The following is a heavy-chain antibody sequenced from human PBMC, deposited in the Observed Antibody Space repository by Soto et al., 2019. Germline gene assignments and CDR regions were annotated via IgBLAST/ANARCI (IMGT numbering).Heavy chain of an antibody. J-gene: IGHJ6*02. CDR3: ARATCSSTSCAFYYYGMDV. Sequence: PGGSLRLSCAASGFTFSDYYMSWIRQAPGKGLEWVSYISSSGSTIYYADSVKGRFTISRDNAKNSLYLQMNSLRAEDTAVYYCARATCSSTSCAFYYYGMDVWGQGTTVTVSS. CDR1: GFTFSDYY. V-gene: IGHV3-11*01. CDR2: ISSSGSTI. D-gene: IGHD2-2*01.